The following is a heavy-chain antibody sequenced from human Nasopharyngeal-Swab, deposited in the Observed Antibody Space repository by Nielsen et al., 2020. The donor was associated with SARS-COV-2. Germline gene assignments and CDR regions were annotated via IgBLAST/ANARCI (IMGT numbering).Heavy chain of an antibody. V-gene: IGHV3-21*01. CDR3: VRLSIATAGVDY. CDR1: GFSFDDYG. D-gene: IGHD6-13*01. J-gene: IGHJ4*02. CDR2: ISGASTYI. Sequence: GESLKISCAASGFSFDDYGMNWVRQAPGKGLEWVSSISGASTYIYYADSVKGRFTVSRDNPKNSLYLQMNSLRAEDTAVFYCVRLSIATAGVDYWGQGTLVTVSS.